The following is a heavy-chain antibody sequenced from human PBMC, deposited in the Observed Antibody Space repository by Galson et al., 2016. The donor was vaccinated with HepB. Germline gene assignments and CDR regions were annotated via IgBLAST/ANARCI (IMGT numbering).Heavy chain of an antibody. CDR2: VNPVGGT. Sequence: SETLSLTCAVYGGSVSGWYWNWIRQPPGQGLEWIGEVNPVGGTNYSPSLKSRVTISEDTSKNQFSLRLTSVTAADTAVYFCARKGYAYGSEYFDFWGQGSLVTVSS. V-gene: IGHV4-34*01. J-gene: IGHJ4*02. D-gene: IGHD3-10*01. CDR1: GGSVSGWY. CDR3: ARKGYAYGSEYFDF.